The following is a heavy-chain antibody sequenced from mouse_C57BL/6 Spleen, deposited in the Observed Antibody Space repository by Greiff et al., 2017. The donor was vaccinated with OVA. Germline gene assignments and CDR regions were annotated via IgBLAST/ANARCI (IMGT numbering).Heavy chain of an antibody. CDR1: GFTFTDYY. V-gene: IGHV7-3*01. D-gene: IGHD1-1*01. Sequence: EVKLVESGGGLVQPGGSLSLSCAASGFTFTDYYMSWVRQPPGKALEWLGFIRNKANGYTTEYSASVKGRFTISRDNSQSILYLQMNALRAEDSATYYCASLYEGYAMDYWGQGTSVTVSS. CDR2: IRNKANGYTT. J-gene: IGHJ4*01. CDR3: ASLYEGYAMDY.